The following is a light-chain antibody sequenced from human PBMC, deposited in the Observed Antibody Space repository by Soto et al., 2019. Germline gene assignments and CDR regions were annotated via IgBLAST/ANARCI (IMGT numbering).Light chain of an antibody. J-gene: IGKJ2*01. CDR1: QSVSSSY. CDR2: GAS. Sequence: EIVLTQSPGTLSLSPGERATLSCRASQSVSSSYLAWYQQKPGQAPRLLIYGASSRATGIPDRYSGSGSGTDFTLTISRLEPEDFALYYCQQYGSSPNTFGQRTKLEIK. CDR3: QQYGSSPNT. V-gene: IGKV3-20*01.